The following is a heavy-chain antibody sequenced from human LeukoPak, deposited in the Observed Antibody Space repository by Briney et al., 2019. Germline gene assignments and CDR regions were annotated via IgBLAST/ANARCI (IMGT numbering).Heavy chain of an antibody. CDR2: IYSGGST. Sequence: HGGSLRLSCAASGFTVSSNYMSWVRQAPGKGLEWVSVIYSGGSTYYADSVKGRFTISRDNSKNTLYLQMNSLRAEDTAVYYCARDPGNNYYDSSGYYDYWGQGTLVTVSS. V-gene: IGHV3-66*01. D-gene: IGHD3-22*01. CDR3: ARDPGNNYYDSSGYYDY. CDR1: GFTVSSNY. J-gene: IGHJ4*02.